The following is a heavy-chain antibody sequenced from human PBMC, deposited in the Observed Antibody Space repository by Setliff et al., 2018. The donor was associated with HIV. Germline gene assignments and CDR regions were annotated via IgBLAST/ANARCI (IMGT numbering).Heavy chain of an antibody. V-gene: IGHV1-46*01. Sequence: ASVTVSCKASGYTFTSYYMNWVRPAPGQGLEWMGIINPSGGSSTYAQKFQGRVAMPSDTSTSTVYMELSSLRSEDTAVYYCARDRVRITIFGANDASDIWGQGTMVTVS. CDR2: INPSGGSS. CDR1: GYTFTSYY. J-gene: IGHJ3*02. CDR3: ARDRVRITIFGANDASDI. D-gene: IGHD3-3*01.